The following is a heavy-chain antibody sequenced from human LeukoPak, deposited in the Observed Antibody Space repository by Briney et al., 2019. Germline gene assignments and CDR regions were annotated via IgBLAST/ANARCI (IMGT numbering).Heavy chain of an antibody. J-gene: IGHJ6*02. Sequence: GESLKISCKGSGYSFASYWIGWVRQMPGKGLEWMGIIYPGDSDTRYSPSFQGQVTISADKSISTAYLQWSSLKASDTAMYYCASNAAVQYYGMDVWGQGTTVTVSS. CDR2: IYPGDSDT. D-gene: IGHD6-25*01. V-gene: IGHV5-51*01. CDR3: ASNAAVQYYGMDV. CDR1: GYSFASYW.